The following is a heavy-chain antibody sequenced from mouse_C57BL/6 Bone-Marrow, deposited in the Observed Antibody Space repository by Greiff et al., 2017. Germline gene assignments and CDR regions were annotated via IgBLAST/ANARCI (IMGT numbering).Heavy chain of an antibody. J-gene: IGHJ4*01. CDR1: GFSLTSYG. CDR3: AKRSTVVENAMDY. Sequence: LQGVESGPGLVQPSQSLSITCTVSGFSLTSYGVHWVRQSPGKGLEWLGVIWRGGSTDYNAAFMSRLSITKDNSKSQVFFKMNSLQADDTAIYYCAKRSTVVENAMDYWGQGTSVTVSS. V-gene: IGHV2-5*01. CDR2: IWRGGST. D-gene: IGHD1-1*01.